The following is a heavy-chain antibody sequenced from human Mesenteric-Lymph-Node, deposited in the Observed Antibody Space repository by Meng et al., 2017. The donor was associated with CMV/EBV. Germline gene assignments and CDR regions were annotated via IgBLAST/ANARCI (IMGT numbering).Heavy chain of an antibody. CDR3: AREGSGSWFGAATFDY. V-gene: IGHV4-30-4*08. Sequence: QLQLPRSGPGLSKPYQTLSLTCTVSGGSIRSGDYYWSWIRQPPGKGLEWIGYIYYSGSTYYNPSLKSRVTISVDTSKNQFSLKLSSVTAADTAVYYCAREGSGSWFGAATFDYWGQGTLVTVSS. CDR1: GGSIRSGDYY. CDR2: IYYSGST. D-gene: IGHD3-10*01. J-gene: IGHJ4*02.